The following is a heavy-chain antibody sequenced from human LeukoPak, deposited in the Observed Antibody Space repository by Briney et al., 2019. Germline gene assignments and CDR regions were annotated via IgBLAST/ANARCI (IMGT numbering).Heavy chain of an antibody. CDR3: ARGEGSSWPNYFDY. V-gene: IGHV3-7*01. CDR1: GFTFSSYW. D-gene: IGHD6-13*01. J-gene: IGHJ4*02. Sequence: SGGSLRLSCAASGFTFSSYWMSWVRQAPGKGLEWVANIKQDGSEKYYVDSVKGRFTISRDNAKNSLYLQMNSLRAEDTAVYYCARGEGSSWPNYFDYWGQGTLVTVSS. CDR2: IKQDGSEK.